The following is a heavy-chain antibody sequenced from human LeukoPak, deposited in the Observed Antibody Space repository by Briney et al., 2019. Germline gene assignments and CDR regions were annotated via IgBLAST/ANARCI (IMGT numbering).Heavy chain of an antibody. CDR1: GGSISSHY. Sequence: SETLSLTCSVSGGSISSHYWSWIRQPSGKGLEWIGYIYYSGRTNYNPSLKSRLTISVDTTKNHFSLNLRSVTAADTAVYYCARDRGGYSAYLDSWGQGTLVTVSS. CDR2: IYYSGRT. V-gene: IGHV4-59*11. D-gene: IGHD5-12*01. CDR3: ARDRGGYSAYLDS. J-gene: IGHJ4*02.